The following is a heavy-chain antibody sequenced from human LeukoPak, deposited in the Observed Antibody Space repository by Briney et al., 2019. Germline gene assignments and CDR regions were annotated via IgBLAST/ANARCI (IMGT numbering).Heavy chain of an antibody. Sequence: GGSLRLSCAASGFPVISNYMTWVRQAPGKGLEWVSIIYNDGTSYYADSVRGRFIISRDNSENTLYLQMNSLRVEDTAAYYCARWGGLTNFDYWGQGTLVTVSS. V-gene: IGHV3-53*01. CDR2: IYNDGTS. D-gene: IGHD3-10*01. CDR3: ARWGGLTNFDY. CDR1: GFPVISNY. J-gene: IGHJ4*02.